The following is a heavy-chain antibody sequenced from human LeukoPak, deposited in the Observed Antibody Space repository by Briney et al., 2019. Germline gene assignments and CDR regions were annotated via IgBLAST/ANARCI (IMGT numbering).Heavy chain of an antibody. D-gene: IGHD3-3*01. Sequence: GGSLRLSCAASGFTFSSYAMHWVRQAPGKGLEYVSAISSKGVSTYYANSVKGRFTISRDNSKNTLYPQMGSLRAEDMAVYYCARSTYDFWSGYAGYYYYMDVWGKGTTVTVSS. CDR2: ISSKGVST. V-gene: IGHV3-64*01. CDR3: ARSTYDFWSGYAGYYYYMDV. CDR1: GFTFSSYA. J-gene: IGHJ6*03.